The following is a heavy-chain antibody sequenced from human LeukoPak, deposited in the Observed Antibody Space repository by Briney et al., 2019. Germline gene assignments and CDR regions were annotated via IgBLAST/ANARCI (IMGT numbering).Heavy chain of an antibody. D-gene: IGHD3-10*01. CDR3: ARVRGGGFDP. J-gene: IGHJ5*02. V-gene: IGHV3-21*01. CDR1: GFTFSSYS. Sequence: PGGSLRLSCAASGFTFSSYSMNWVRQAPGKGLEWVSSISSSSSYIYYADSVKGRFTISRDNAKNSLYLQMNSLRAEDTAVYHCARVRGGGFDPWGQGTLVTVSS. CDR2: ISSSSSYI.